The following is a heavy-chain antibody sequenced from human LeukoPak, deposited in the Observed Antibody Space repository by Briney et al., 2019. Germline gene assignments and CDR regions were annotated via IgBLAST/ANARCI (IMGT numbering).Heavy chain of an antibody. V-gene: IGHV4-34*01. CDR1: GGSFSGYY. J-gene: IGHJ5*02. CDR2: INHSGST. Sequence: SETLSLTCAVYGGSFSGYYWSRIRQPPGKGLEWIGEINHSGSTNYKPSLKSRVTISVDTSKNQFSLKLNSVTAADTAVYYCARLGGAAAGGGAIFDPWGQGTLVTVSS. D-gene: IGHD6-13*01. CDR3: ARLGGAAAGGGAIFDP.